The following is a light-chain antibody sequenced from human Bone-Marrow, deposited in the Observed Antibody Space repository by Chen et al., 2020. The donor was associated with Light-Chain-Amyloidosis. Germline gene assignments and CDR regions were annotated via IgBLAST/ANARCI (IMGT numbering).Light chain of an antibody. CDR1: EDISKF. V-gene: IGKV1-33*01. CDR3: QQYDLGFT. CDR2: DAS. Sequence: DIQMTQSPSSLSASVGDRVTITCQASEDISKFLNWYQQKPGQAPKLLIYDASILQIGVPSRFSGSGSGTDFTFTISILQPEDIATYYCQQYDLGFTFGPGTKVDI. J-gene: IGKJ3*01.